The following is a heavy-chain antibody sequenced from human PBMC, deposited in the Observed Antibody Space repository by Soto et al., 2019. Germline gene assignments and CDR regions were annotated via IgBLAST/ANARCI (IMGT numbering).Heavy chain of an antibody. Sequence: TGGSLRLSCAASGFTFSSYWMSWVRQAPGKGLEWVANIKQDGSEKYYVDSVKGRFTISRDNAKNSLYLQMNSLRAEDTAVYYCARDSRATMVRGSMDFWGQGTTVIVSS. D-gene: IGHD3-10*01. CDR2: IKQDGSEK. V-gene: IGHV3-7*03. J-gene: IGHJ6*02. CDR3: ARDSRATMVRGSMDF. CDR1: GFTFSSYW.